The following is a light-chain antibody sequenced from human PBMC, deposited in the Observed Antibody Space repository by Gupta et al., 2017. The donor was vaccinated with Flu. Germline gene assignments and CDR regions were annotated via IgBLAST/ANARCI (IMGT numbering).Light chain of an antibody. CDR2: KAS. Sequence: TLSASVGDRVTITCRASQTIITWLAWYQQKPGKAPKLLIYKASTLQSGVPSRFSGSGYGTEFSLTISSRQPDDFAPYYCQQYNNYSSLTFGGGTKVEI. J-gene: IGKJ4*01. CDR1: QTIITW. V-gene: IGKV1-5*03. CDR3: QQYNNYSSLT.